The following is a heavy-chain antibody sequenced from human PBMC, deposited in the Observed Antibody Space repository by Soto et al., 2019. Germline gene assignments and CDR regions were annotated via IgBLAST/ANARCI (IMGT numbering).Heavy chain of an antibody. Sequence: SETLSLTCTVSGGSISSGGYSWSWIRQPPGKGLEWIGYIYHSGGTNYNPSLKSRLTLLVDTSKNQFSLELSSVTAADTAVYYCVRHAQWIIRAYWGQGSLVTVSS. CDR1: GGSISSGGYS. CDR2: IYHSGGT. CDR3: VRHAQWIIRAY. V-gene: IGHV4-30-2*01. J-gene: IGHJ4*02. D-gene: IGHD5-12*01.